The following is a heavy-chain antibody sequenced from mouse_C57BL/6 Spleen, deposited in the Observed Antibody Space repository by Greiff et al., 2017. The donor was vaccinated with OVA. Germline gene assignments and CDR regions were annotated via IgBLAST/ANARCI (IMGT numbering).Heavy chain of an antibody. D-gene: IGHD1-1*01. CDR3: ARSPYWDY. Sequence: VQLQQSGPELVKPGASVKISCKASGYTFTDYYMNWVKQSHGKSLEWIGDINPNNGGTSYNQKFKGKATLTVDKSSSTAYMELRSLTSEDSAVYYCARSPYWDYWGQGTTLTVSS. V-gene: IGHV1-26*01. J-gene: IGHJ2*01. CDR2: INPNNGGT. CDR1: GYTFTDYY.